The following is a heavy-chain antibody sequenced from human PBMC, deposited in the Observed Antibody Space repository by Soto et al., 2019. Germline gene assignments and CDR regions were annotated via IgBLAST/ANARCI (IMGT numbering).Heavy chain of an antibody. D-gene: IGHD3-22*01. CDR1: GLTFSSYS. V-gene: IGHV3-48*01. J-gene: IGHJ4*02. CDR2: ISPSSSSI. Sequence: GGSLRLSCAASGLTFSSYSMHWVRQAPGKGLEWVSYISPSSSSIYYADSVKGRFTISRDNAKNSLYLQMNSLRAEDTAVYYCARVAYYYDSSGYFYWGQGTLVTVSS. CDR3: ARVAYYYDSSGYFY.